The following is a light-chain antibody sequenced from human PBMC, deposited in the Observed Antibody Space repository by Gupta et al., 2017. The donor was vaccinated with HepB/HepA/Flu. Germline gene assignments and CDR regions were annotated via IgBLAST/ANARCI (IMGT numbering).Light chain of an antibody. J-gene: IGLJ2*01. CDR2: DVS. Sequence: SPLPQPPSASGSPGQSGNSACTGTSREVGRYNYVSWYQQHPGKGPKNIIYDVSKRPSGGPDRFSGAKSGNTAALTVSGLQGEEEADYYCSTHAGSNNWAVFGGGTKLTVL. CDR3: STHAGSNNWAV. V-gene: IGLV2-8*01. CDR1: SREVGRYNY.